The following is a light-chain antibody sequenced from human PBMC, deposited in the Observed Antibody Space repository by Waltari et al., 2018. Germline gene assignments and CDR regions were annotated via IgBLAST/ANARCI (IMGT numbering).Light chain of an antibody. CDR2: DVS. V-gene: IGKV3-20*01. J-gene: IGKJ2*01. Sequence: EIVLTQSPGTLSLSPGERATLSCRASQSISSNSLAWYQQKPGQAPRILIYDVSSRATGIPDRFSGSGSGTDFTLTISRLEPXDFAVYHCQQYGNTPYTFGQGTKLEIK. CDR1: QSISSNS. CDR3: QQYGNTPYT.